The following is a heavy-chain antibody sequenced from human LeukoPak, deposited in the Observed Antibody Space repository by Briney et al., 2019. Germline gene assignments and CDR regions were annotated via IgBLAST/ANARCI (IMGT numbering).Heavy chain of an antibody. CDR3: ARQESSSWDEYYFDY. CDR1: GYSFTSYC. CDR2: IYPGDSDT. D-gene: IGHD6-13*01. V-gene: IGHV5-51*01. Sequence: GESLKISCQGPGYSFTSYCIGWVRQMPGKGLEWMGIIYPGDSDTRYSPSFQGQVTISADKSISTAYLQWSSLKASDTAMYYCARQESSSWDEYYFDYWGQGTLVTVSS. J-gene: IGHJ4*02.